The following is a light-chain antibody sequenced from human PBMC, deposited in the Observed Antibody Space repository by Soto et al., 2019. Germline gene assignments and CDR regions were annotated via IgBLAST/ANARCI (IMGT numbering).Light chain of an antibody. J-gene: IGKJ4*01. V-gene: IGKV3D-20*02. Sequence: EIVLTQSPGTLSLSPGERATLFCRASQSVSSTYLAWYQQKPGQAPRLLMYGASSRATGIPDRFSGSGSGTDFTLTISRLEPEDFAVYYCQQRTNWPLTFGGGTKVEI. CDR2: GAS. CDR1: QSVSSTY. CDR3: QQRTNWPLT.